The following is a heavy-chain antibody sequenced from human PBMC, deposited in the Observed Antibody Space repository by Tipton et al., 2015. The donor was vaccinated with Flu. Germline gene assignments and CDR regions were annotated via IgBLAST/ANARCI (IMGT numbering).Heavy chain of an antibody. CDR1: GFTFSSYW. D-gene: IGHD3-10*01. CDR2: IKQDGNDK. CDR3: ARERGYYGSGYHQDNWFDP. V-gene: IGHV3-7*01. Sequence: SLRLSCAASGFTFSSYWMSWVRQAPGKGLEWVANIKQDGNDKYYVDSVKGRFTVSRDNAKNSLYLQMNSLRVEDTAVYYCARERGYYGSGYHQDNWFDPWGQGTLVTVSS. J-gene: IGHJ5*02.